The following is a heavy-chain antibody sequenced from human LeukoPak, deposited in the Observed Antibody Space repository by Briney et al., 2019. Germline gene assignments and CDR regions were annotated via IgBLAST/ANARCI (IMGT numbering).Heavy chain of an antibody. CDR1: GYTFTSYY. D-gene: IGHD2-2*01. CDR3: ARDGDIVVVPAAISGMDV. Sequence: ASVKVSCTASGYTFTSYYMHWVRQAPGQGLEWMGIINPSGGSTSYAQKFQGRVTMTRDTSTGTVYMELSSLRSEDTAVYYCARDGDIVVVPAAISGMDVWGQGTTVTVSS. J-gene: IGHJ6*02. CDR2: INPSGGST. V-gene: IGHV1-46*01.